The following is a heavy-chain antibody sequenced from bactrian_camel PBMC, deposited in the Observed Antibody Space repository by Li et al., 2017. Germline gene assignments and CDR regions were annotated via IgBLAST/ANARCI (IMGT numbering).Heavy chain of an antibody. CDR1: KSIYSIYC. J-gene: IGHJ4*01. D-gene: IGHD2*01. Sequence: HVQLVESGGGSVQAGGSLRLACAASKSIYSIYCMAWFRQSPGKEREGVAAIYFGGGDFPHYTDSVKGRFTLSQDNTKNTIYLQMTRLKPKDTAVYYCAADPGNTYCSGHFNYWGQGTQVTVS. CDR2: IYFGGGDFP. V-gene: IGHV3S1*01. CDR3: AADPGNTYCSGHFNY.